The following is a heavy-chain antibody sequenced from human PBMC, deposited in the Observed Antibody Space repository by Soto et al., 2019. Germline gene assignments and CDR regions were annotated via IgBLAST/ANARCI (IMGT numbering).Heavy chain of an antibody. D-gene: IGHD3-16*01. V-gene: IGHV3-74*01. Sequence: EVQLVESGGGLVQPGGSLRLSCAASGFTFSSYWMHWVRQAPGKGLVWVSRINGDGSSTSYADAVKGRFTISRDNAKNTLYLQINSLRAEDTAVYYCARVLDRAHAFGYWGQGTLVTVSS. CDR1: GFTFSSYW. J-gene: IGHJ4*02. CDR3: ARVLDRAHAFGY. CDR2: INGDGSST.